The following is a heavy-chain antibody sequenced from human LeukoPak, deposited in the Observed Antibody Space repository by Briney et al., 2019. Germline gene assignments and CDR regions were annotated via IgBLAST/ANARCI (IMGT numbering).Heavy chain of an antibody. V-gene: IGHV4-4*07. CDR3: AGQDFRYYYGSGSENGDY. CDR1: GGPLSSYY. J-gene: IGHJ4*02. D-gene: IGHD3-10*01. CDR2: IYTSGST. Sequence: SETLSLTCTVSGGPLSSYYWSWIRQPAGKGLEWIGRIYTSGSTNYNPSLKSRVTMSVDTSKNQFSLKLSSVTAADTAMYYCAGQDFRYYYGSGSENGDYWGQGTLVTVSS.